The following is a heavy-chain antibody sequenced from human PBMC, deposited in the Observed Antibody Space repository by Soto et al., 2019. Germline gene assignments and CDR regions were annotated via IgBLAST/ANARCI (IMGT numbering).Heavy chain of an antibody. D-gene: IGHD2-15*01. Sequence: ASVKVSCKASGYTFTSYGISWVRQAPGQGLEWMGWISAYNGNTNYAQKLQGRVTMTTDTSASTAYMELSSLRADDTAVYFCAPSDLARGERRDMCGSRAYDCWGQGTLVTVSS. J-gene: IGHJ4*02. CDR3: APSDLARGERRDMCGSRAYDC. CDR2: ISAYNGNT. V-gene: IGHV1-18*01. CDR1: GYTFTSYG.